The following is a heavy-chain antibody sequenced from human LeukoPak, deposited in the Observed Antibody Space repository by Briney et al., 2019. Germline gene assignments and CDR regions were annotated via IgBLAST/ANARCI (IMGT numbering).Heavy chain of an antibody. CDR2: MNPNSGNT. CDR3: ARGGVGCSSTSCLTYYYYMDV. J-gene: IGHJ6*03. Sequence: ASVKVSCKASGYTFTSYDINWVRQATGQGLEWMGWMNPNSGNTGYAQKFQGRVTITRNTSISTAYMELSSLRSEDTAVYYCARGGVGCSSTSCLTYYYYMDVWGKGTTVTVSS. CDR1: GYTFTSYD. V-gene: IGHV1-8*03. D-gene: IGHD2-2*01.